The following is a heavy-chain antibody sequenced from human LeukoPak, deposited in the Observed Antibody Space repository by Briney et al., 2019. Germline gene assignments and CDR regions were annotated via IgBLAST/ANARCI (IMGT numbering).Heavy chain of an antibody. Sequence: ASVKVSCKAPGYTFTGYYMHWVRPDPGQGLEWRGWINPNRGGTSYAQKFQGRVTMTRDTSISTAYMELSRLRSDDTAVYYCARDQRYCSGGSCSLHYYYGMDVWGQGTTVTVSS. J-gene: IGHJ6*02. CDR2: INPNRGGT. V-gene: IGHV1-2*02. D-gene: IGHD2-15*01. CDR1: GYTFTGYY. CDR3: ARDQRYCSGGSCSLHYYYGMDV.